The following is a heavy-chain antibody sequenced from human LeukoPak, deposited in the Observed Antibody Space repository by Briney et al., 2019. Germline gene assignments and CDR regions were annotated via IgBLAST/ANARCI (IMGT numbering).Heavy chain of an antibody. CDR2: IYYSGST. CDR1: DGSISSYY. J-gene: IGHJ4*02. CDR3: ARGDYYDSSGYYYLFDY. Sequence: ASETLSLTCTVSDGSISSYYWSWIRQPPGKGLEWIGYIYYSGSTNYNPSLKSRVTISVDTSKNQFSLKLSSVTAADTAVYYCARGDYYDSSGYYYLFDYWGQRTLVTVSS. V-gene: IGHV4-59*01. D-gene: IGHD3-22*01.